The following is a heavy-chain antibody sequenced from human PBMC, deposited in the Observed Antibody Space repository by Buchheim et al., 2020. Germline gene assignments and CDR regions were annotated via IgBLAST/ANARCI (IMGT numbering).Heavy chain of an antibody. CDR1: GFTVSSNY. V-gene: IGHV3-66*01. CDR2: IYSGGST. D-gene: IGHD6-19*01. J-gene: IGHJ6*02. CDR3: ARDSIAVADLYYYYGMDV. Sequence: EVQLVESGGGLVQPGGSLRLSCAASGFTVSSNYMSWVRQAPGKGLEWVSVIYSGGSTYYADSVQGRFTISRANSKNTLYLQMNSLRAEDTAVYYCARDSIAVADLYYYYGMDVWGQGTT.